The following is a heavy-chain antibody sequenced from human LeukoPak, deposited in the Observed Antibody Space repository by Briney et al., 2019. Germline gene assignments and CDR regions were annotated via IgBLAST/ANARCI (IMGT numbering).Heavy chain of an antibody. V-gene: IGHV1-2*04. D-gene: IGHD5-24*01. J-gene: IGHJ4*02. CDR2: INPNSGGT. CDR3: ARVPATISWTFDY. Sequence: GASVKVSCKASGYTFTSYDINWVRQAPGQGLEWMGWINPNSGGTNYAQKFQGWVTMTRDTSISTAYMELSRLRSDDTAVYYCARVPATISWTFDYWGQGTLVTVSS. CDR1: GYTFTSYD.